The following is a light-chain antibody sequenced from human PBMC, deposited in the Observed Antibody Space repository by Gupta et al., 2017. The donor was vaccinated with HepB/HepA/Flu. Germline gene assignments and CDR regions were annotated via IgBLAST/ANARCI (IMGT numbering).Light chain of an antibody. CDR2: DFS. CDR1: SSDVGGYKY. CDR3: SSYSNSSSFVV. J-gene: IGLJ2*01. Sequence: QSALTQPASVSGSPGQSITISCTGTSSDVGGYKYVSWYQQHPGKAPKLLIYDFSDRPSGVSCRLSGSKSCKSASLTISGVQAEGEGDYYCSSYSNSSSFVVFGGGTKLTGL. V-gene: IGLV2-14*03.